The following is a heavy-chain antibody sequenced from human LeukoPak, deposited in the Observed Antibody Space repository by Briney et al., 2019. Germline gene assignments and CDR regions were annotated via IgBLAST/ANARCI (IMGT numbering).Heavy chain of an antibody. CDR3: ARDTRSYDSSGYYFFDF. V-gene: IGHV4-59*01. CDR2: INYSGST. CDR1: GASIRSYY. Sequence: PSETQSLTCTVSGASIRSYYGNWLRQPPGKGLEWIGYINYSGSTNSNPSLKSRATISMDTSKYHFSLKLSSVTAADTAVYFCARDTRSYDSSGYYFFDFWGQGTLVTVSS. D-gene: IGHD3-22*01. J-gene: IGHJ4*02.